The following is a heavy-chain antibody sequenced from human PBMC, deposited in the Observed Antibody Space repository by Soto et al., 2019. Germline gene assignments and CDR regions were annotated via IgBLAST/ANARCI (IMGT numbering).Heavy chain of an antibody. J-gene: IGHJ5*01. CDR3: AKEGYGDYRPNRFDS. Sequence: PGGSLRLSCAASGFTLRNHVMSWVRQAPGKGLEWVSGISGSGGSTYYADSVKGRFNISRDNSKNTLYLQMSGLRAEDTAVYYCAKEGYGDYRPNRFDSWGQGTLVTVSS. V-gene: IGHV3-23*01. CDR1: GFTLRNHV. CDR2: ISGSGGST. D-gene: IGHD4-17*01.